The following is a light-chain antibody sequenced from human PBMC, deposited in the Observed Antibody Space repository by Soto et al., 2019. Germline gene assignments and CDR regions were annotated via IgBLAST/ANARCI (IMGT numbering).Light chain of an antibody. CDR2: AAS. V-gene: IGKV1-39*01. CDR3: QQSYTTPWT. J-gene: IGKJ1*01. CDR1: QRISSY. Sequence: IQMTQSPSSLSASVGDRVTITCRASQRISSYLNWYHQKPGKAPRLLIYAASTLQSGVPSGFSGSGSATIFTLTISSVQPEDSAIYYCQQSYTTPWTFGQGTKVDIK.